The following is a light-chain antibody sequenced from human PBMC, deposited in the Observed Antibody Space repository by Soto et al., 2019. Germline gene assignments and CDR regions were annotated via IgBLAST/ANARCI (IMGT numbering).Light chain of an antibody. J-gene: IGLJ1*01. CDR1: TFDIGAYDY. CDR3: SSYTTSKTYV. V-gene: IGLV2-14*01. CDR2: AVS. Sequence: QSVLTQPASVSASPGQSITISCSGTTFDIGAYDYVSWYQQHPGKAPKVIIYAVSYRPSGVSNRFSGSKFGNTASLTISDLQAEDEADYYRSSYTTSKTYVFGSGTKVTV.